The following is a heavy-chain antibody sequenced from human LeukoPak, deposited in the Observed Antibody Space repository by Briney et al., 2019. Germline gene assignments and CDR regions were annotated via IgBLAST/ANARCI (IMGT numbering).Heavy chain of an antibody. CDR1: GFTFSSYA. D-gene: IGHD3-9*01. CDR2: ISGSGGST. J-gene: IGHJ3*02. CDR3: AKTYFDNVTVYYPPDALHM. Sequence: GGSLRLSCAASGFTFSSYAMSWVRQAPGKGLEWVSAISGSGGSTYYADSVKGRFTISRDNSKNTPYLQMNSLRAEDTAVYYFAKTYFDNVTVYYPPDALHMGGETTMVTVS. V-gene: IGHV3-23*01.